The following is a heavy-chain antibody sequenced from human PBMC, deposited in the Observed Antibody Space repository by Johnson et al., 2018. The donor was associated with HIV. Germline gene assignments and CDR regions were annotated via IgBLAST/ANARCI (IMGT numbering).Heavy chain of an antibody. Sequence: VQLAESGGGSVQPGGSLRLSCAASGFTFSSYWMHWVRQAPGKGLMWVSNIKTDGSNTNYADSVKGRFTISRDNAKNTVYLQMDSLRDEDMAVYYCARGALGSFDIWGQGTMVTVSA. J-gene: IGHJ3*02. D-gene: IGHD3-10*01. CDR2: IKTDGSNT. CDR1: GFTFSSYW. V-gene: IGHV3-74*01. CDR3: ARGALGSFDI.